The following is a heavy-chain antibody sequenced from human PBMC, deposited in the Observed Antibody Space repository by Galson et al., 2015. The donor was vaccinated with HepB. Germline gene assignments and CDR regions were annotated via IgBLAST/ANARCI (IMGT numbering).Heavy chain of an antibody. J-gene: IGHJ3*02. D-gene: IGHD3-10*01. CDR3: ASQRGIMVRGVIDAFDI. V-gene: IGHV3-23*01. CDR1: GFTFSSYA. CDR2: ISGSGGST. Sequence: SLRLSCAASGFTFSSYAMSWARQAPGKGLEWVSAISGSGGSTYYADSVKGRFTISRDNSKNTLYLQMNSLRAEDTAVYYCASQRGIMVRGVIDAFDIWGQGTMVTVSS.